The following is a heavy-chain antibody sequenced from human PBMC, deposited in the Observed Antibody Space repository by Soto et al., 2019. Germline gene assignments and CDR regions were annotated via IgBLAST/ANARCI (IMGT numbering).Heavy chain of an antibody. CDR1: GYTFTGYY. V-gene: IGHV1-2*04. CDR2: INPNSGGT. Sequence: GASVKVSCKASGYTFTGYYMHWVRQAPGQGLEWMGWINPNSGGTNYAQKFQGWVTMTRDTSISTAYMELSRLRSDDTAVYYCARGSSSRIPMGYYYYGMDVWGQGTTVTVSS. J-gene: IGHJ6*02. CDR3: ARGSSSRIPMGYYYYGMDV. D-gene: IGHD6-13*01.